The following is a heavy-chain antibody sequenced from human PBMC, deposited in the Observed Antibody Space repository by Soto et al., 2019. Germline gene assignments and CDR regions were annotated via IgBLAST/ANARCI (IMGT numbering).Heavy chain of an antibody. CDR3: ARVWRGSVGYSSRGGGPYVDV. CDR2: INPNSGDT. D-gene: IGHD6-19*01. V-gene: IGHV1-2*02. J-gene: IGHJ6*02. Sequence: QVQLVQSGAEVKKPGASVKVSCKASGYTFTGHYMQWVRQAPGQGLEWMGWINPNSGDTNYAQKFRRGIPATRAPSLSHVYLGLGRRGSDDPAFFSCARVWRGSVGYSSRGGGPYVDVWGQGTTVTVSS. CDR1: GYTFTGHY.